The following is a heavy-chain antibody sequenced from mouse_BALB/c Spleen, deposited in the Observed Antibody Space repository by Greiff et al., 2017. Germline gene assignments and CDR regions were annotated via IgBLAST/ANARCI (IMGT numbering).Heavy chain of an antibody. D-gene: IGHD2-4*01. CDR3: ARHDYERNYYAMDY. CDR1: GHTFTDYN. Sequence: VQLQQSGPELVKPGASVKIPCKASGHTFTDYNMDWVKQSHGKSLEWIGDINPNNGGTIYNQKFKGKATLTVDKSSSTAYMELRSLTSEDTAVYYCARHDYERNYYAMDYWGQGTSVTVSS. CDR2: INPNNGGT. V-gene: IGHV1-18*01. J-gene: IGHJ4*01.